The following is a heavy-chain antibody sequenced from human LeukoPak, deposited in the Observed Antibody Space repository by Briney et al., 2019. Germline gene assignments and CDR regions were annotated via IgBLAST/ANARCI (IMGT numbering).Heavy chain of an antibody. J-gene: IGHJ4*02. V-gene: IGHV3-48*01. D-gene: IGHD3-22*01. CDR2: ISSSSDGI. CDR1: GFTFSDSN. Sequence: GGSLRLSCAASGFTFSDSNMNWVRQAPGKGLEWVSYISSSSDGIYYAASVKGRFTISRDNAKNSLYLQMNSLRAEDTAVYFCARDDYYDTSGYSQDDWGQGTLVIVSS. CDR3: ARDDYYDTSGYSQDD.